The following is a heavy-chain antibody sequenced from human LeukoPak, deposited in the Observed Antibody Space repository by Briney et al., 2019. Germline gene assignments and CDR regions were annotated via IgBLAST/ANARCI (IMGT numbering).Heavy chain of an antibody. CDR2: MNPNSGNT. V-gene: IGHV1-8*02. J-gene: IGHJ4*02. CDR3: ARSRTRCSSTSCYGYYFDY. CDR1: GYTFTGYY. D-gene: IGHD2-2*01. Sequence: ASVKVSCKASGYTFTGYYMHWVRQAPGQGLEWMGWMNPNSGNTGYAQKFQGRVTMTRNTSISTAYMELSSLRSEDTAVYYCARSRTRCSSTSCYGYYFDYWGQGTLVTVSS.